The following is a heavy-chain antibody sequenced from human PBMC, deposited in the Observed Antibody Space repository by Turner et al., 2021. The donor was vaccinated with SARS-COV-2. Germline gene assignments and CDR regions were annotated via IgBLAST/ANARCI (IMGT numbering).Heavy chain of an antibody. Sequence: QLQLQESGPRLVKPSETLSLTCTVSGGSISSSSYYWGWIRQPPGKGLEWIGTIYYSGSTYYNPSLKSRVTISVDTSKNQFSLKLSSVTAADTAVYYCASESVLRFLEWLSSGPYYGMDVWGQGTTVTVSS. CDR3: ASESVLRFLEWLSSGPYYGMDV. D-gene: IGHD3-3*01. CDR2: IYYSGST. J-gene: IGHJ6*02. CDR1: GGSISSSSYY. V-gene: IGHV4-39*01.